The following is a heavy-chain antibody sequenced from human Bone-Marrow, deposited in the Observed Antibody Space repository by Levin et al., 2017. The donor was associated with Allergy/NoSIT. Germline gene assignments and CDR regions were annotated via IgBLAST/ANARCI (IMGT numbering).Heavy chain of an antibody. CDR2: ITASGSKS. Sequence: GGSLRLSCAASGFTFGTYAMGWVRQTPGKGLEWVSTITASGSKSYYADSVKGRFTISRDNSKSTLFLQMNSLRAEDTAVYHCAEFMGTGEWYSDAFDIWGQGTMVNVSS. CDR1: GFTFGTYA. V-gene: IGHV3-23*01. J-gene: IGHJ3*02. CDR3: AEFMGTGEWYSDAFDI. D-gene: IGHD3-3*01.